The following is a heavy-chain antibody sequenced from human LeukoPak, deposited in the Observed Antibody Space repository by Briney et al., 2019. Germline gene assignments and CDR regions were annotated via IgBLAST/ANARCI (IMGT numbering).Heavy chain of an antibody. D-gene: IGHD2-15*01. CDR2: IYYGSVFYSVST. CDR1: DGSISSSSYY. CDR3: ARLGYCSGGGCYYYYYMDV. J-gene: IGHJ6*03. Sequence: SETLSLTCTVSDGSISSSSYYWGWIRQPPGKGLEWIGSIYYGSVFYSVSTYYNPSLKSRVTMSGDTSKNQFSLKLSSVTAADTAAYYCARLGYCSGGGCYYYYYMDVWGKGTTVTVSS. V-gene: IGHV4-39*07.